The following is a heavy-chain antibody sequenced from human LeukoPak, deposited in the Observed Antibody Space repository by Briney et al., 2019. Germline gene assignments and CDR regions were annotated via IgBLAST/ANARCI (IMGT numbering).Heavy chain of an antibody. D-gene: IGHD3-9*01. CDR2: IYYSRSA. Sequence: SETLSVTCTVSGGSLSSRSYYWAWVRQPPGKGLEGIGYIYYSRSAYYNPSLKSPRPISLATSQRHFSLRLSAVTAADTASYYCTRGSYDVLTGYSTLGEYWGQGTLGTVSS. J-gene: IGHJ4*02. CDR3: TRGSYDVLTGYSTLGEY. V-gene: IGHV4-39*02. CDR1: GGSLSSRSYY.